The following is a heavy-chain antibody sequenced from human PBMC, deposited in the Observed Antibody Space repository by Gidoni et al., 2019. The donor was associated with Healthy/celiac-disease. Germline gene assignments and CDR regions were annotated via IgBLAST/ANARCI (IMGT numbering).Heavy chain of an antibody. CDR3: AREADAFDI. J-gene: IGHJ3*02. Sequence: RVTISVDTSKNQFSLKLSSVTAADTAVYYCAREADAFDIWGQGTMVTVSS. V-gene: IGHV4-39*01.